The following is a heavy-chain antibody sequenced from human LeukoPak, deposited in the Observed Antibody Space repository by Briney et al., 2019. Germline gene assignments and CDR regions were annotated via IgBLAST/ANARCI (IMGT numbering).Heavy chain of an antibody. V-gene: IGHV4-34*01. D-gene: IGHD3-16*02. CDR3: ARGGDYVWGSYRYDY. J-gene: IGHJ4*02. CDR2: INHSGST. Sequence: PSETLSLTCAVYGGSFSGYYWSWIRQPPGKGLEWIGEINHSGSTNYNPPLKSRVTISVDTSKNQFSLKLSSVTAADTAVYYCARGGDYVWGSYRYDYWGQGTLVTVSS. CDR1: GGSFSGYY.